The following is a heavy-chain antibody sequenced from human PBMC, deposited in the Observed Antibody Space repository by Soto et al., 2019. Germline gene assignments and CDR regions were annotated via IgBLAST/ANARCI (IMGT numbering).Heavy chain of an antibody. CDR3: VKDLPLRPYCTNGVCYSIDY. Sequence: PGGSLRLSCSASGFTFSSYAMYWVRQAPGKGLEYVSAISSNGGSTYYADSVKGRFTISRDNSKNTLYLQMSSLRAEDTAVYYCVKDLPLRPYCTNGVCYSIDYWGQGTLVTVSS. CDR1: GFTFSSYA. J-gene: IGHJ4*02. D-gene: IGHD2-8*01. V-gene: IGHV3-64D*08. CDR2: ISSNGGST.